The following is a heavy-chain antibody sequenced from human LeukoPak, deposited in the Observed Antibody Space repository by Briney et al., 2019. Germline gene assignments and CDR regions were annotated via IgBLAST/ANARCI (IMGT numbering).Heavy chain of an antibody. CDR1: GGSISSYY. Sequence: SETLSLTCTVSGGSISSYYWSWIRQPPGKGLEWIGSMYYSGSTYYNLSLKSRVTISGDTSKNQFSLKLSSVTAADTAVYYCARDRPSGGAFSWGQGTLVTVSS. CDR2: MYYSGST. V-gene: IGHV4-59*12. J-gene: IGHJ5*02. CDR3: ARDRPSGGAFS. D-gene: IGHD2-15*01.